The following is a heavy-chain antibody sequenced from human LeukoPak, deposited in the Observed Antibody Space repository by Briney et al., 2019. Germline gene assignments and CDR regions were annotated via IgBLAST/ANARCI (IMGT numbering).Heavy chain of an antibody. J-gene: IGHJ5*02. D-gene: IGHD2-2*01. CDR2: ISSSSSYI. CDR3: ARGGVNEYQLLQCFDP. Sequence: GGSLRLSCAVSGFTFSSDSVNWVRRAQRKGLEWVSCISSSSSYINYADSVKGRFTISRDKAKNSLYLQMNSLRAEDTAVYYGARGGVNEYQLLQCFDPWGQGTLVTVSS. V-gene: IGHV3-21*01. CDR1: GFTFSSDS.